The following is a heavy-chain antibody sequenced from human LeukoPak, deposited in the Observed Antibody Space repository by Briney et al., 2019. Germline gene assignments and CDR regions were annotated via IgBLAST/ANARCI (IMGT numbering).Heavy chain of an antibody. CDR3: ARVAVTLSGNWFDP. V-gene: IGHV1-18*01. J-gene: IGHJ5*02. Sequence: ASVKVSCKASGYTFTSYGISWVRQAPGQGLEWMGWISAYNGNTNYAQKFQGRVTMTRNTSISTAYMELSSLRSEDTTVYYCARVAVTLSGNWFDPWGQGTLVTVSS. CDR1: GYTFTSYG. D-gene: IGHD4-17*01. CDR2: ISAYNGNT.